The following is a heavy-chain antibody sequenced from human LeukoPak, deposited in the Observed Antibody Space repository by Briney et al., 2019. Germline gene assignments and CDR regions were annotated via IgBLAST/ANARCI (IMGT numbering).Heavy chain of an antibody. CDR1: GFTFSSYA. Sequence: PGGSLRLSCAASGFTFSSYAMSWVRQAPGKGLEWVSSISGSGGSTYYADSVKGRFTISRDNSKNTLYLQMNSLRAEDTALYYCAKGAGLWPYLPSDYWGQGTLVTVSS. D-gene: IGHD2-21*01. CDR2: ISGSGGST. CDR3: AKGAGLWPYLPSDY. J-gene: IGHJ4*02. V-gene: IGHV3-23*01.